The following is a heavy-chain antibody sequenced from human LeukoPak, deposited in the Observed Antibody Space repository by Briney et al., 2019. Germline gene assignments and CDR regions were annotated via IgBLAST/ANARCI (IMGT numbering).Heavy chain of an antibody. CDR1: GGSISSYY. J-gene: IGHJ5*02. CDR2: IYYSGST. D-gene: IGHD4-17*01. V-gene: IGHV4-59*08. Sequence: KSSETLSLTCAVSGGSISSYYWSWIRQPPGKGLEWIGYIYYSGSTNYNPSLKSRVTISVDTSKNQFSLKLTSVTAADTAVYYCARHRSSGDNWFVPWGQGTLVTVSS. CDR3: ARHRSSGDNWFVP.